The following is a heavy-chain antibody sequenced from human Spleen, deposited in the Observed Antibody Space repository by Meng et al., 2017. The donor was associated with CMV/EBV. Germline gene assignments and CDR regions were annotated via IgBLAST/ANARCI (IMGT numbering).Heavy chain of an antibody. Sequence: GGSLRLSCAASGFTFSSYDIHWVRQATGKGLEWVSAITTAGDTYYPGSVKGRFTLSRENAKNPLYLQMSSLRAGDTAVYYCARAAFCSSTNCPSYFDYWGQGTQVTVSS. CDR2: ITTAGDT. V-gene: IGHV3-13*01. J-gene: IGHJ4*02. D-gene: IGHD2-2*01. CDR1: GFTFSSYD. CDR3: ARAAFCSSTNCPSYFDY.